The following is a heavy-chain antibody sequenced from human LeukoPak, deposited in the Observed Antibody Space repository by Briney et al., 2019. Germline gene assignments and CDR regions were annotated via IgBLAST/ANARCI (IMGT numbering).Heavy chain of an antibody. Sequence: GGSLRLSCAASGFTFRSYWMSWVRQAPGKGLEWVANLNQDRSEKYYVDSVKGRFTISRDNAKKSLYLQMNSLRAEDTAVYYCGRDGGPVDHWGQGTLVTVSS. V-gene: IGHV3-7*03. D-gene: IGHD3-16*01. CDR2: LNQDRSEK. CDR3: GRDGGPVDH. J-gene: IGHJ4*02. CDR1: GFTFRSYW.